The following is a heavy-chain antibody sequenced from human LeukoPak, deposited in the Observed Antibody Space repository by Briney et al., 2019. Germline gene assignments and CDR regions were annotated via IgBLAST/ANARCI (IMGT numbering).Heavy chain of an antibody. Sequence: GGSLRLSCAASGFTFSSYAMHWVRQAPGKGLEWVAVISYDGSNKNYADSVKGRFTISRDNSKNTPYMQMNSLRAEDTAVYYCARVEVPAALDPYYFDYWGQGTLVTVSS. CDR2: ISYDGSNK. J-gene: IGHJ4*02. D-gene: IGHD2-2*01. V-gene: IGHV3-30*07. CDR1: GFTFSSYA. CDR3: ARVEVPAALDPYYFDY.